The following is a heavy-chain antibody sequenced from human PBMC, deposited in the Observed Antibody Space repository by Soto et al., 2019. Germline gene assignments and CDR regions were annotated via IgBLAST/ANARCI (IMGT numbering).Heavy chain of an antibody. CDR2: INHSGST. D-gene: IGHD3-3*01. CDR3: ARSRRAYDFWSGLLGPYGMDV. V-gene: IGHV4-39*07. CDR1: GGSISSSSYY. J-gene: IGHJ6*02. Sequence: SETLSLTCTVSGGSISSSSYYWGWIRQPPGKGLEWIGEINHSGSTNYNPSLKSRVTISVDTSKNQFSLKLSSVTAADTAVYYCARSRRAYDFWSGLLGPYGMDVWGQGTTVTVSS.